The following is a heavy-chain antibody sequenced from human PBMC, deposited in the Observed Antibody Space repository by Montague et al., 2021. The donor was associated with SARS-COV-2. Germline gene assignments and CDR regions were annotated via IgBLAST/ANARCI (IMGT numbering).Heavy chain of an antibody. CDR3: ARESANYDSSGPSYYYGMDV. CDR1: GGSISSSNW. J-gene: IGHJ6*02. CDR2: IYHSGST. Sequence: SETLSLTCAVSGGSISSSNWWSWVRQPPGKGLEWIGEIYHSGSTNYNPSLKRRVTISEDKSKNQFSLKLSSVTAADTAVYYCARESANYDSSGPSYYYGMDVWGQGTTVTVSS. V-gene: IGHV4-4*02. D-gene: IGHD3-22*01.